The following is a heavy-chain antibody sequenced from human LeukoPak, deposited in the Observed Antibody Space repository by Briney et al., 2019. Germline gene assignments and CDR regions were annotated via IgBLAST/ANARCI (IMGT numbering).Heavy chain of an antibody. CDR1: GFTFSSYS. J-gene: IGHJ3*02. Sequence: NSGGSLRLSCAASGFTFSSYSMNWVRQAPGKGREWVSSISSSSSYIYYADSVKGRFTISRDNAKNSLYLQMNSLRAEDTAVYYCARLNIVATTRAFDIWGQGTMVTVSS. CDR3: ARLNIVATTRAFDI. V-gene: IGHV3-21*01. CDR2: ISSSSSYI. D-gene: IGHD5-12*01.